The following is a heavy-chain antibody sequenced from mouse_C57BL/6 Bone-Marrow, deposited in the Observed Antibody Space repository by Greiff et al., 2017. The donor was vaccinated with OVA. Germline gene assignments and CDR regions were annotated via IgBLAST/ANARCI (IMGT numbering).Heavy chain of an antibody. Sequence: DVHLVESGGGLVKPGGSLKLSCAASGFTFSSYAMSWVRQTPEKRLEWVATISDGGSYTYYPDNVKGRFTISRDNAKNNLYLQMSHLKSEDTAMYYCARGGDYHYFDYWGQGTTLTVSS. CDR3: ARGGDYHYFDY. J-gene: IGHJ2*01. V-gene: IGHV5-4*01. CDR2: ISDGGSYT. D-gene: IGHD2-4*01. CDR1: GFTFSSYA.